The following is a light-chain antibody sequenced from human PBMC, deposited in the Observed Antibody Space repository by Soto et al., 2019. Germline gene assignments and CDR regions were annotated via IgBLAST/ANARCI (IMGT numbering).Light chain of an antibody. CDR1: QSISSRY. CDR3: QQNGTSPWR. V-gene: IGKV3-20*01. Sequence: EVVLAQSPGTLSLSPGERATLSCRAGQSISSRYLAWYQEKPGQAPRLLIYAGSSRAAGIPDRFSGSGSGTDFTLTISRLEPEDFAVYSFQQNGTSPWRFGQGTKVEI. J-gene: IGKJ1*01. CDR2: AGS.